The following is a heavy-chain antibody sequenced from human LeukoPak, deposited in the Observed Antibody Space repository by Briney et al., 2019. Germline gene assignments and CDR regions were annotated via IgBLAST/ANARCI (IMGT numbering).Heavy chain of an antibody. Sequence: SETLSLTCAVYGGSFSGYYWSWIRQPPGKGLEWIGEINHSGSTNYNPSLKSRVTISVDTSKNQFSLKLSSVTAADTAVYYCARGKGTTGNDFWGQGTLVTVSS. D-gene: IGHD1-1*01. CDR3: ARGKGTTGNDF. CDR2: INHSGST. J-gene: IGHJ4*02. CDR1: GGSFSGYY. V-gene: IGHV4-34*01.